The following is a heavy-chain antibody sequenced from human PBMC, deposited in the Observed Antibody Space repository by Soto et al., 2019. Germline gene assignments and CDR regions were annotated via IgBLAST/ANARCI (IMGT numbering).Heavy chain of an antibody. CDR2: IYPSDSDA. J-gene: IGHJ4*02. V-gene: IGHV5-51*01. CDR3: ARRGVGPDY. CDR1: GYTFTNYW. D-gene: IGHD3-3*01. Sequence: PGESLKISCQTSGYTFTNYWIAWVRQKPGEGLEYMGIIYPSDSDAKYSPSFQGQVIFSVDKSITTVYLQWSSLESSDTATYYCARRGVGPDYWGQGTLVTVSS.